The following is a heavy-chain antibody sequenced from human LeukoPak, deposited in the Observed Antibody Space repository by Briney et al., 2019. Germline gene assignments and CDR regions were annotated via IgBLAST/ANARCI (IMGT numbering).Heavy chain of an antibody. D-gene: IGHD3-9*01. Sequence: GASVKVSCKASGYTFTDYYLHWARQAPGQGLEWMGWINPNSGGTNYAQKFQGRVTMTRDTSISTAYMELSRLRSDDMAVYYCARDGGLTGYYVFWGQGTLVTVSS. CDR1: GYTFTDYY. J-gene: IGHJ4*02. CDR3: ARDGGLTGYYVF. V-gene: IGHV1-2*02. CDR2: INPNSGGT.